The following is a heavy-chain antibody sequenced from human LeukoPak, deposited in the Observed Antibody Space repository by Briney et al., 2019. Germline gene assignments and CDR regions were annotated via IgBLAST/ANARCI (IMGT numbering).Heavy chain of an antibody. V-gene: IGHV1-18*01. CDR3: ARASGFLDIVATPTNY. Sequence: ASVKVSCKASGYTFTSYGISWVRQAPGQGLEWMGWISAYNGNTNYAQKLQGRVTMTTDTSTSTAYMELRSLRSDDTAVYYCARASGFLDIVATPTNYWGQGTLVTVSS. CDR1: GYTFTSYG. CDR2: ISAYNGNT. J-gene: IGHJ4*02. D-gene: IGHD5-12*01.